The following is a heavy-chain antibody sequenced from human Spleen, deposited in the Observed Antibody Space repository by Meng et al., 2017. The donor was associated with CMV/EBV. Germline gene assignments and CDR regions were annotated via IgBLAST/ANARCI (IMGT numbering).Heavy chain of an antibody. J-gene: IGHJ6*02. CDR2: IYYSGST. V-gene: IGHV4-61*05. D-gene: IGHD2-21*01. CDR3: ARFRSMGGDYYYGMDV. CDR1: GGSISSSSYY. Sequence: SETLSLTCTVSGGSISSSSYYWGWIRQAPGKGLEWIGYIYYSGSTNYNPSLKGRVTISVDTSKNQFSLKLSSVTAADTAVYYCARFRSMGGDYYYGMDVWGQGTTVTVSS.